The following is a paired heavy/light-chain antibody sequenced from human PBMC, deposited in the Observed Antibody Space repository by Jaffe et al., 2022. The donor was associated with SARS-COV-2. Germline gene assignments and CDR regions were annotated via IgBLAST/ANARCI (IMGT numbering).Heavy chain of an antibody. Sequence: QVQLQESGPGLVKPSQTLSLTCTVSGGSISSGGYYWSWIRQHPGKDLEWIGYVYHSGSTYYNPSLKSRVTMSVDTSKNQFSLKLSSVTAADTAVYYCARGYCSGGSCFLVAWFDPWGQGTLVTVSS. CDR3: ARGYCSGGSCFLVAWFDP. J-gene: IGHJ5*01. CDR1: GGSISSGGYY. D-gene: IGHD2-15*01. V-gene: IGHV4-31*03. CDR2: VYHSGST.
Light chain of an antibody. V-gene: IGKV4-1*01. J-gene: IGKJ4*01. CDR2: WAS. Sequence: DIVMTQSPDSLAVSLGERATINCKSSQNVLHSSNNKSYLAWYQQKPGQPPKLLIYWASTRESGVPDRFSGSGSGTDFTLTISSLQAEDVAVYYCQQYYSTPLTFGGGTKVEIK. CDR3: QQYYSTPLT. CDR1: QNVLHSSNNKSY.